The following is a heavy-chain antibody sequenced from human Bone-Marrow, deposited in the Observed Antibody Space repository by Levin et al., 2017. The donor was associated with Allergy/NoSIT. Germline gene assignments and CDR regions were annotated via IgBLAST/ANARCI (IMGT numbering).Heavy chain of an antibody. CDR1: GFTFSSYG. V-gene: IGHV3-23*05. CDR3: AQLSRESNTDY. J-gene: IGHJ4*02. Sequence: ETLSLTCAASGFTFSSYGMIWVRQAPGKGLEWVSAITSSGSHTFYADSVKGRFTISRDNSKNTLYLQMNSLRAEDTAVYYCAQLSRESNTDYWGQGTLVTVSS. D-gene: IGHD2/OR15-2a*01. CDR2: ITSSGSHT.